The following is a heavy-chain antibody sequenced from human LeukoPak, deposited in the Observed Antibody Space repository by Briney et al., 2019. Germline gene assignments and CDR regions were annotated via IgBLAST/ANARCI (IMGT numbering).Heavy chain of an antibody. CDR1: GFTFSSYG. D-gene: IGHD4-17*01. J-gene: IGHJ4*02. Sequence: GGSLRLSCAASGFTFSSYGMQWVRQAPGKGLEWVAVISYDGSNKYYADSVKGRFTISRDNSKNTLYLQMNSLRAEDTAVYYCAKEVAGDHPIDYWGQGTLVTVSS. CDR2: ISYDGSNK. V-gene: IGHV3-30*18. CDR3: AKEVAGDHPIDY.